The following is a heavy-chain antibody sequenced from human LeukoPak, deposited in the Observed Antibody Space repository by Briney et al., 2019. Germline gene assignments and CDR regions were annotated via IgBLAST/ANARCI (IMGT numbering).Heavy chain of an antibody. V-gene: IGHV1-8*01. J-gene: IGHJ4*02. CDR1: GYTFTSYD. CDR2: MNPNSGNT. D-gene: IGHD3-10*01. Sequence: GASVKVSCKASGYTFTSYDINWVRQATGQGLEWMGWMNPNSGNTGYAQRFQGRVTMTRNTSISTAYMELSSLRSEDTAVYYCARGITMVRDQSDYWGQGTLVTVSS. CDR3: ARGITMVRDQSDY.